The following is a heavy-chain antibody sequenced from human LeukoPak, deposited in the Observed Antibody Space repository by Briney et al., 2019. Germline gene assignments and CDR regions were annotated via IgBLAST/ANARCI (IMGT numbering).Heavy chain of an antibody. CDR3: ARANNWNYALNY. J-gene: IGHJ4*02. CDR1: GYTFTSYY. D-gene: IGHD1-7*01. CDR2: INPSGGST. Sequence: ASVTVSCKASGYTFTSYYMHWVRQAPGQGREWMGIINPSGGSTSYAQKFQGRVTMTRDMSTSTVYMELSSLRSEDTAVYYCARANNWNYALNYWGQGTLVTVSS. V-gene: IGHV1-46*01.